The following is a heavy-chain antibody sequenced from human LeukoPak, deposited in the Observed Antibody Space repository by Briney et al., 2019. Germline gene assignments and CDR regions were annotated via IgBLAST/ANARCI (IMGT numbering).Heavy chain of an antibody. V-gene: IGHV4-39*01. CDR3: ARKGTIAPTGASHFDY. CDR2: IHYSGTT. CDR1: GGSISTSITPTY. J-gene: IGHJ4*02. D-gene: IGHD6-13*01. Sequence: AETLSLTCTVSGGSISTSITPTYWNWVRQPLGKGLEWIGSIHYSGTTYYNPSLERRATISVDTSKNQLSVKLTSVTAADTAVYYCARKGTIAPTGASHFDYWGRGTRVTVSS.